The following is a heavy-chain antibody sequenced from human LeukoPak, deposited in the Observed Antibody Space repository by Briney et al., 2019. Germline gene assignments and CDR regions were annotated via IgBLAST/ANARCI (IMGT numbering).Heavy chain of an antibody. CDR2: IWYDGSKI. Sequence: GGSLRFSCAASGFTFSRFGMHWVRPAPGKGLEWVAVIWYDGSKIYYADSVKGRFTISRDNSRNTLYLQMNSLRAEDTAVYYCAKGGEGGLDYWGQGTLVTVSS. J-gene: IGHJ4*02. CDR3: AKGGEGGLDY. D-gene: IGHD3-10*01. CDR1: GFTFSRFG. V-gene: IGHV3-33*06.